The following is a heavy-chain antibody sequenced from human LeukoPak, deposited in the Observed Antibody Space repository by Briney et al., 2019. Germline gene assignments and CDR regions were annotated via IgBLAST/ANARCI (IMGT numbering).Heavy chain of an antibody. CDR1: GFTFSSSW. CDR2: INHDGSTT. V-gene: IGHV3-74*01. D-gene: IGHD6-25*01. CDR3: ARGRIAAHYYYGMDV. J-gene: IGHJ6*02. Sequence: GGSLRLSCAASGFTFSSSWTPWVRQAPGKGLVWVSRINHDGSTTNYVDSVKGRFTISRDNAKSTLYLQMNSLRAEDTAVYYCARGRIAAHYYYGMDVWGQGTTVTVSS.